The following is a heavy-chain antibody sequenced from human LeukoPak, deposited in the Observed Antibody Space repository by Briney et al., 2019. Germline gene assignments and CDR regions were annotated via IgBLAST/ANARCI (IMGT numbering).Heavy chain of an antibody. V-gene: IGHV4-59*08. CDR2: IYYTGGT. D-gene: IGHD6-19*01. CDR1: GGSIGSNY. J-gene: IGHJ4*02. CDR3: AKYGNSGWVIGN. Sequence: SETLSLTCTVSGGSIGSNYWTWIRQPPGKGLEYIGYIYYTGGTNYNPSLKSRVTISVDTSKNQFSLKLTSVTAADTAVYFCAKYGNSGWVIGNWGQGTLVTVSS.